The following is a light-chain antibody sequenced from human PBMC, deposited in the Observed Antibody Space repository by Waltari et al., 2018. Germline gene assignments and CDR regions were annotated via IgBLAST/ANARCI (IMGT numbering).Light chain of an antibody. CDR2: EVT. CDR3: RSYAGSSTYV. V-gene: IGLV2-8*01. Sequence: QSALTQPPSASGSPGQSVTVSCTVTSGGVCNYNYFSWYQEYAGNDPNLIIYEVTKRRVRVPGRFSGSKSGNTASLTVSELRAEDEADYYCRSYAGSSTYVFGSGTKVTVL. J-gene: IGLJ1*01. CDR1: SGGVCNYNY.